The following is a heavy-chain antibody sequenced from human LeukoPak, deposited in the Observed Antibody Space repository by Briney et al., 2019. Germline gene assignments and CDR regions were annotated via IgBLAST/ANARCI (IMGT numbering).Heavy chain of an antibody. J-gene: IGHJ4*02. V-gene: IGHV3-21*01. CDR1: GFTLRSYR. CDR2: ISSSSSYI. Sequence: GGSLRLSCAASGFTLRSYRMNWVRQAPGKGREWGSSISSSSSYIYYADSVKGRFTISRDNAKNSLYLQMNSLRAEDTAVYYCARVKRDYALDYWGQGTLVTVSS. D-gene: IGHD4-17*01. CDR3: ARVKRDYALDY.